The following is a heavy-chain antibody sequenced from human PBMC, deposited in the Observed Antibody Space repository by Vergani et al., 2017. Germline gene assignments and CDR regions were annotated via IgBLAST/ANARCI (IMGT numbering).Heavy chain of an antibody. Sequence: QVQLQESGPGLVKPSETLSLTCTVSGGSISSYYWSWIRQPPGKGLEWIGYIYYSGSTNYNPSLKSRVTISVDTSKNQFSLKLSSVTAAGTAVYYCARSRIYYGAGSPDYWGQGTLVTVSS. D-gene: IGHD3-10*01. CDR2: IYYSGST. CDR1: GGSISSYY. V-gene: IGHV4-59*01. J-gene: IGHJ4*02. CDR3: ARSRIYYGAGSPDY.